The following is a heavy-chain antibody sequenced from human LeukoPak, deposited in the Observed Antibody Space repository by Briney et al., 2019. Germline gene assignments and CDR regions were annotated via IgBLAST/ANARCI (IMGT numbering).Heavy chain of an antibody. CDR3: ARGDILTGYPH. Sequence: GGSLRLSCAASGFTFSSYAMHWVRQAPGKGLGWVAVISYDGSNKYYADSVKGRFTISRDNSKTTLYLQMNSLRAEDTAVYYCARGDILTGYPHWGQGTLVTVSS. CDR2: ISYDGSNK. J-gene: IGHJ4*02. V-gene: IGHV3-30*04. CDR1: GFTFSSYA. D-gene: IGHD3-9*01.